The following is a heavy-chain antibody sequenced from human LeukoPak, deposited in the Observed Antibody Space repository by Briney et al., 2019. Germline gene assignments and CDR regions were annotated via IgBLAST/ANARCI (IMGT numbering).Heavy chain of an antibody. J-gene: IGHJ3*02. D-gene: IGHD5-24*01. CDR3: ARVEMATIRNAFDI. Sequence: GGSLRLSCAASGFTFSSYWMHWVRHAPGKGLVWVSRINSDGSSTSYADSVKGRFTISRDNAKNTLYLQINSLRAEDTAVYYCARVEMATIRNAFDIWGQGTMVTVSS. CDR2: INSDGSST. CDR1: GFTFSSYW. V-gene: IGHV3-74*01.